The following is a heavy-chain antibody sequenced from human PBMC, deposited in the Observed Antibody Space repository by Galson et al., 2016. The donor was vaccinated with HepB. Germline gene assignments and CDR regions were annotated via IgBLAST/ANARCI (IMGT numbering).Heavy chain of an antibody. Sequence: QSGAEVKKPGESLKISCQASGSDFTRYYIDWVRQIPGKGLEWMGHIYPGDSDARYSPSLQGEVTMSVDKSLSTTYLRGNSLKASDTAIDYCARLSSVGLDSWGQGTLVTVSS. CDR3: ARLSSVGLDS. CDR1: GSDFTRYY. D-gene: IGHD1-26*01. CDR2: IYPGDSDA. V-gene: IGHV5-51*01. J-gene: IGHJ4*02.